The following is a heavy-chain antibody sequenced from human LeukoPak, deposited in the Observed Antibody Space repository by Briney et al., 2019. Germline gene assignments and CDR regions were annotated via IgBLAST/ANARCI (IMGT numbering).Heavy chain of an antibody. V-gene: IGHV3-7*05. J-gene: IGHJ4*02. CDR2: IKKDGSET. CDR1: GFSLSTYW. CDR3: ARVGSTCDH. D-gene: IGHD2-15*01. Sequence: GGSLRLSCAASGFSLSTYWMSWVRQTPGKGLEWVANIKKDGSETYYVDSVKGRFTISRDNAKSSPYLQMNSLRAEDTAVYYCARVGSTCDHWGQGTLVTVSS.